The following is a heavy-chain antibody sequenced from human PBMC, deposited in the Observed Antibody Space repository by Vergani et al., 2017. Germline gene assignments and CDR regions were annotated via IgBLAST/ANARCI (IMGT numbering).Heavy chain of an antibody. V-gene: IGHV3-23*03. Sequence: EVQLLESGGGLVQPGGSLRLSCAASGFTFSSYAMSWVRQAPGKGLEWVSVIYSGGSTYYADSVKGRFTISRDNSKNTLYLQMNSLRVEDTALYYCAKLDVWGQGTTVTVSS. CDR2: IYSGGST. J-gene: IGHJ6*02. CDR3: AKLDV. CDR1: GFTFSSYA.